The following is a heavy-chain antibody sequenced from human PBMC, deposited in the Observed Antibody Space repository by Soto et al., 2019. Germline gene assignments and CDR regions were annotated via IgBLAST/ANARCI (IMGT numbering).Heavy chain of an antibody. CDR1: GDSISLDGFS. V-gene: IGHV4-30-2*01. CDR3: AREISYYFDS. Sequence: QVQLQESGSGLVKPSQTLVLTCTVSGDSISLDGFSWSWIRQPPGKGLEWIGFIYHSGATYYNPSLKSRVTTSVDKSKNQFSLRLASVTAADTAVYYCAREISYYFDSWGQGPLVTVSS. J-gene: IGHJ4*02. CDR2: IYHSGAT.